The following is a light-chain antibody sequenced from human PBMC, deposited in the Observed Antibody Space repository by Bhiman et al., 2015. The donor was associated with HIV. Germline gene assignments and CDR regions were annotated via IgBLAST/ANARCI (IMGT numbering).Light chain of an antibody. CDR2: YDS. CDR1: NIESKS. CDR3: QAWDSNTEV. Sequence: SYVLTQPPSVSVAPGKTARMTCGGNNIESKSVHWYQQKPGQAPVVVIYYDSDRPSGIPERFSGSNSGNTATLTISGTQPMDEADYYCQAWDSNTEVFGTGTKVTVL. J-gene: IGLJ1*01. V-gene: IGLV3-21*01.